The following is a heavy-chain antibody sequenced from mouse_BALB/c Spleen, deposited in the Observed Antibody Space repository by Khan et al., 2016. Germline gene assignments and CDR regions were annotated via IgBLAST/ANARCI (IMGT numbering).Heavy chain of an antibody. CDR3: ASYYGSSYDYFDY. D-gene: IGHD1-1*01. Sequence: QVQLKQSGAELARPGASVKLSCKASGYTFTSYWMQWVKQRPGQGLEWIGAIYPGDGDTRYTQKFKGKATLTADKSYSTAYMQLSSLASEDSAVYYCASYYGSSYDYFDYWGQGTTLTVSS. CDR2: IYPGDGDT. V-gene: IGHV1-87*01. CDR1: GYTFTSYW. J-gene: IGHJ2*01.